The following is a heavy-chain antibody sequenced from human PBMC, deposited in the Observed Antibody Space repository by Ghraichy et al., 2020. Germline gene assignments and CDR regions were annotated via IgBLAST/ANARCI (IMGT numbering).Heavy chain of an antibody. CDR1: GFTFSGYA. J-gene: IGHJ3*01. CDR3: ALTEGGYLPNDAFDV. Sequence: LTCAASGFTFSGYAMTWVRQAPGKGLEWVSVISGSGGSTYYADSVKGRFIISRDNSKNTLYLQMNSLRAEDTAVYYCALTEGGYLPNDAFDVWGQGTMVTVSS. V-gene: IGHV3-23*01. D-gene: IGHD1-1*01. CDR2: ISGSGGST.